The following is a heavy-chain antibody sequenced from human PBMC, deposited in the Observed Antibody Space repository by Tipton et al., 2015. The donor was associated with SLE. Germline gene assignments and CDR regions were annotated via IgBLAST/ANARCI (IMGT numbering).Heavy chain of an antibody. D-gene: IGHD6-6*01. V-gene: IGHV3-23*01. CDR2: ISSSGDST. CDR3: ARDQIEYSSSSLSNYLDY. Sequence: GSLRLSCAASGFTFSIYAMNWVRQAPGKGLEWVSAISSSGDSTYYADSVKGRFTISRDNSKNTLYLQMNSLRAEDTAIYYCARDQIEYSSSSLSNYLDYWGQGILVTVSS. J-gene: IGHJ4*02. CDR1: GFTFSIYA.